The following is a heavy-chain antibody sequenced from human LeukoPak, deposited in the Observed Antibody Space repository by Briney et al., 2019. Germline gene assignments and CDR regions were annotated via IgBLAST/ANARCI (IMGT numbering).Heavy chain of an antibody. Sequence: GGSLRLSCTVAGFTFSSYALNWVRQAPGKGLEWVSVITGSGDYTPYADSVKGRFTISRDNSKNTLYLQMNSLRAEDTALYYCAKEPTGYLDYWGQGTLVTVSS. CDR2: ITGSGDYT. J-gene: IGHJ4*02. CDR3: AKEPTGYLDY. D-gene: IGHD2-8*02. V-gene: IGHV3-23*01. CDR1: GFTFSSYA.